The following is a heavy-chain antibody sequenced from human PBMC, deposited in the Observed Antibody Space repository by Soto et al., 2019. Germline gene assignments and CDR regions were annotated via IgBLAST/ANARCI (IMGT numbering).Heavy chain of an antibody. CDR1: GYTFTSYY. J-gene: IGHJ4*02. D-gene: IGHD3-22*01. CDR3: ARDSYDSSGYYSIVFDY. Sequence: ASVKVSCKASGYTFTSYYMHWVRQAPGQGLGWMGIINPSGGSTSYAQKFQGRVTMTRDTSTSTVYMELSSLRSEDTAVYYCARDSYDSSGYYSIVFDYWGQGTLVTVSS. CDR2: INPSGGST. V-gene: IGHV1-46*01.